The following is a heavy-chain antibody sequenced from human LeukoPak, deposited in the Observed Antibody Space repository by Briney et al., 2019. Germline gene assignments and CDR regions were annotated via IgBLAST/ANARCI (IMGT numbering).Heavy chain of an antibody. CDR1: GYTFTSYA. Sequence: ASVTVSCTASGYTFTSYAMHWVRQAPGQRLEWMGWINAGNGNTKYSQKFQGRVTITRDTSASTAYMELSSLRSEDMAVYYCARDTGYCSSTSCYGGRDYYYGMDVWGQGTTVTVSS. CDR2: INAGNGNT. V-gene: IGHV1-3*01. J-gene: IGHJ6*02. CDR3: ARDTGYCSSTSCYGGRDYYYGMDV. D-gene: IGHD2-2*01.